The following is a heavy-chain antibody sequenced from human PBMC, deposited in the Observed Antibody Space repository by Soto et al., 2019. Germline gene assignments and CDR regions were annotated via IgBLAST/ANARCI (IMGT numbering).Heavy chain of an antibody. CDR3: AKKGRDPYPLIKY. Sequence: SATLSLTCTVSGGSISSSSYYWGWIRQPPGKGLEWIGSIYYSGSTYYNPSLKSRVTISVDTSKNQFSLKLSSVTAADTDVNYCAKKGRDPYPLIKYWGQGTLVTVPS. J-gene: IGHJ4*02. CDR1: GGSISSSSYY. CDR2: IYYSGST. V-gene: IGHV4-39*01.